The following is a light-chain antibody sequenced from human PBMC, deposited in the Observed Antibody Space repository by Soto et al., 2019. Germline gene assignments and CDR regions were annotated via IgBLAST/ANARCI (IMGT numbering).Light chain of an antibody. CDR3: QQRSSSPLT. CDR2: DAS. Sequence: EIVVTQSPATLSLSPGERATPSCRASQSVRSYLAWYQKKPGQAPRLLIYDASNRATGIPARFSGSGSGTDFTLTISSLEPEDFAVYYCQQRSSSPLTFGGGTKVDIK. CDR1: QSVRSY. V-gene: IGKV3-11*01. J-gene: IGKJ4*01.